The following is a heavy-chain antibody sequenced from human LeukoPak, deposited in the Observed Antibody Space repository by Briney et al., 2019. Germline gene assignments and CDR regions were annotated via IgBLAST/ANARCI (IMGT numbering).Heavy chain of an antibody. CDR1: GYSISNGYF. D-gene: IGHD5-24*01. CDR3: ARDGYNPVAFDF. J-gene: IGHJ3*01. CDR2: IYRTGTT. Sequence: SETLSLTCNVSGYSISNGYFWGWIRQSPGKGLEWIGNIYRTGTTFYNPSLQSRVSISVDTSKNTLSLRLRSVTAADTAVYYCARDGYNPVAFDFWGQGTVVTVSS. V-gene: IGHV4-38-2*02.